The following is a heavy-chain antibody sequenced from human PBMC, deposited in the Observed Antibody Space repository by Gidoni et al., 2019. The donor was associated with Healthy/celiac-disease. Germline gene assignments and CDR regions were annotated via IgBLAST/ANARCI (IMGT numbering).Heavy chain of an antibody. Sequence: QVQLVESGGGLVKPGGSLRLSCAASGFPFSDYYMSWTRPAPGKGLEWVSYISSSGSTIYYADSVKGRFTISRDNAKNSLYLQMNSLRAEDTAVYYCARDRRGYSSGWYPPGYFDYWGQGTLVTVSS. V-gene: IGHV3-11*01. J-gene: IGHJ4*02. CDR2: ISSSGSTI. D-gene: IGHD6-19*01. CDR3: ARDRRGYSSGWYPPGYFDY. CDR1: GFPFSDYY.